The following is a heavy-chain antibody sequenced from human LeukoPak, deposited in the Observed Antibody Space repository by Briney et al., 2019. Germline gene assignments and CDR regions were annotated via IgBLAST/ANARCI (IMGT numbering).Heavy chain of an antibody. CDR2: ISSSGSTI. Sequence: VGSLRLSCAASGFTFSDYYMSWIRQAPGKGLEWVSYISSSGSTIYYADSVKGRFTISRDNAKNSLYLQMNSLRAEDTAVYYCARDPSLDILTGYDYWGQGTLVTVSS. CDR1: GFTFSDYY. V-gene: IGHV3-11*04. CDR3: ARDPSLDILTGYDY. D-gene: IGHD3-9*01. J-gene: IGHJ4*02.